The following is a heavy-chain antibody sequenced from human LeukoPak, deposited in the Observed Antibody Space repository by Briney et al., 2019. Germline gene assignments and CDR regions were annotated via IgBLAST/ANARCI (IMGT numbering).Heavy chain of an antibody. J-gene: IGHJ1*01. D-gene: IGHD4-11*01. Sequence: SVKVSCKASGGTFSSYAISWVRQAPGQGLEWMGRIILILGIANYAQEFQGRVTITADKSTSTAYMELSSLRSEDTAVYYCARTTTVTTGVYFQHWGQGTLVTVSS. CDR3: ARTTTVTTGVYFQH. CDR2: IILILGIA. V-gene: IGHV1-69*04. CDR1: GGTFSSYA.